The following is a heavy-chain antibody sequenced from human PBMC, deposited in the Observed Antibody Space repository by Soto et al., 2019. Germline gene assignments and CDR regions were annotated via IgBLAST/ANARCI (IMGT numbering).Heavy chain of an antibody. V-gene: IGHV3-21*01. J-gene: IGHJ4*02. CDR2: ISSSGSFM. CDR1: GFSFSSDS. D-gene: IGHD1-7*01. CDR3: ARDPPTGTTLDWADS. Sequence: LRLSCAASGFSFSSDSMGWVRQAPGKGLEWVSSISSSGSFMNYADSVKGRFTISRDNAKNSLYLQMSGLKDEDTAVYYCARDPPTGTTLDWADSWGQGTLVTVSS.